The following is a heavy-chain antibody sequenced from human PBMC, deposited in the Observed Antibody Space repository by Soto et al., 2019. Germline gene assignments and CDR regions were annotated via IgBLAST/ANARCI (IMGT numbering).Heavy chain of an antibody. V-gene: IGHV4-39*01. CDR2: IHYSGST. D-gene: IGHD3-10*01. J-gene: IGHJ5*02. CDR1: GGSISGNNYY. Sequence: QLLESGPGLVQPSETLSLTCSVSGGSISGNNYYWGWIRQPPGKGLEWIGSIHYSGSTNYNPSLQSRVTISVDTSKNQFSLKPSAVTAADTALHSCATIGGHLGRGGANWFDPWGQGTLVTVSS. CDR3: ATIGGHLGRGGANWFDP.